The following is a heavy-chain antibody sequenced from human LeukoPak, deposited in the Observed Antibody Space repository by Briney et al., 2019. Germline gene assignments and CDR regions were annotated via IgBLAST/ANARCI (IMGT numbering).Heavy chain of an antibody. Sequence: PSETLSLTCAVYGGSFSGYYWSWIRQPPGKGLEWIGEINHSGSTNYNPSLKSRVTISVDTSKNQFSLKLSSVTAADTAVYYCARHNYYDSSGYSEINAFDIWGQGTMVTVSS. V-gene: IGHV4-34*01. D-gene: IGHD3-22*01. J-gene: IGHJ3*02. CDR3: ARHNYYDSSGYSEINAFDI. CDR2: INHSGST. CDR1: GGSFSGYY.